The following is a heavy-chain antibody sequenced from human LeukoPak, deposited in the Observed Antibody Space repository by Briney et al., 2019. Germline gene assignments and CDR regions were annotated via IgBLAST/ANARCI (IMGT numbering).Heavy chain of an antibody. J-gene: IGHJ4*02. CDR3: AKPGGIIIYYFDY. Sequence: GGSLRLSCAVSGFTFSSYAMTWVRQAPGKGLEWVSVISGSGDSTYYADSVKGRFTISRDNSKNTLYLQMNSLRAEDTALYYCAKPGGIIIYYFDYWGQGTLVTGSS. D-gene: IGHD3/OR15-3a*01. CDR2: ISGSGDST. CDR1: GFTFSSYA. V-gene: IGHV3-23*01.